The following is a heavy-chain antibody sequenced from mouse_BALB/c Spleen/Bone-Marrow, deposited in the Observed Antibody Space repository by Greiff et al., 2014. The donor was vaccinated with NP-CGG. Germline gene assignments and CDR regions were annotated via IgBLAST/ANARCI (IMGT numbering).Heavy chain of an antibody. J-gene: IGHJ4*01. CDR3: AREGGAMDY. Sequence: EVMLVESGGGLVQPGGSRKLSCAASGFTFSDYGMAWVRQAPGKGPEWVAFISNLAYSIYYADTVKGRFTISRENAKKTLYLEMSSLRSEDTAMYYCAREGGAMDYWGQGTSVTVSS. V-gene: IGHV5-15*02. CDR1: GFTFSDYG. CDR2: ISNLAYSI.